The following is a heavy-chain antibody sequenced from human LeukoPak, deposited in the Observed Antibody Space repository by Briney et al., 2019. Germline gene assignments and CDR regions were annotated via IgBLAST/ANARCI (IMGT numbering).Heavy chain of an antibody. J-gene: IGHJ3*02. D-gene: IGHD2-2*01. V-gene: IGHV3-33*01. CDR3: ARDADEYCSSTTCRGGSFDI. Sequence: PGRSLRLSCAASGFTFSSYGMHWVRQAPGKGLEWVAVIWYDGRIKYYADSVKGRFTISRDNSKTTLYLQMNSLRAENTAVYYCARDADEYCSSTTCRGGSFDIWGQGTMVTVSS. CDR1: GFTFSSYG. CDR2: IWYDGRIK.